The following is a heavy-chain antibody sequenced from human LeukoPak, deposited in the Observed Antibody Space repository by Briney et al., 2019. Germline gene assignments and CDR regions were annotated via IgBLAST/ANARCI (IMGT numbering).Heavy chain of an antibody. V-gene: IGHV1-8*03. CDR1: GYTFTSYD. Sequence: ASVKVSCKASGYTFTSYDINWVRQATGQGLEWMGWMNPNSGNTGYAQKFQGRVTITRNTSISTAYMELSSLRSEDTAVYYCARDPRGYSYASRYMDVWGKGTTVTVSS. CDR3: ARDPRGYSYASRYMDV. D-gene: IGHD5-18*01. CDR2: MNPNSGNT. J-gene: IGHJ6*03.